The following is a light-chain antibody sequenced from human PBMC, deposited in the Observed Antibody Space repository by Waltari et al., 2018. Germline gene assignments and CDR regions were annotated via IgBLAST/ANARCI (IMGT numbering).Light chain of an antibody. J-gene: IGKJ1*01. CDR1: HSVKTN. Sequence: EVVMTQSPATLSVSPGERATLSCRASHSVKTNLAWYQQKPGQAPGLVIFDASTRATGIPARFSGSGSGTEFTLTISSLQPEDSAIYYCQETYSSPPSTFGQGTKVESK. V-gene: IGKV3-15*01. CDR3: QETYSSPPST. CDR2: DAS.